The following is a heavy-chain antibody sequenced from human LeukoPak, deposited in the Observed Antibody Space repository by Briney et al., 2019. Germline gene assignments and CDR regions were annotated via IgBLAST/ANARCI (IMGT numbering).Heavy chain of an antibody. Sequence: SETLSLTCTVSGGSISSGSYYWSWIRQPAGKGLEWIGRIYTSGSTNYNPSLKSRVTISVDTSKNQFSLKLSSVTAADTAVYYCARSAVAGGKYYYYYYYMDVWGKGTTVTVSS. V-gene: IGHV4-61*02. CDR3: ARSAVAGGKYYYYYYYMDV. J-gene: IGHJ6*03. D-gene: IGHD6-19*01. CDR2: IYTSGST. CDR1: GGSISSGSYY.